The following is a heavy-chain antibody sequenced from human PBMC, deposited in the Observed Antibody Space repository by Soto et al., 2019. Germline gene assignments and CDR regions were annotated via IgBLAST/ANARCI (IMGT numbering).Heavy chain of an antibody. CDR1: GFTVSSNY. Sequence: PGGSLRLSCAASGFTVSSNYMSWVRQAPGKGLEWVSVIYSGGSTYYADSVKGRFTISRDNSKNTLYLQMNSLRAEDTAVYYCARSPYSKAWTSKNWFDPWGQGTLVTVSS. CDR2: IYSGGST. D-gene: IGHD6-13*01. J-gene: IGHJ5*02. V-gene: IGHV3-66*01. CDR3: ARSPYSKAWTSKNWFDP.